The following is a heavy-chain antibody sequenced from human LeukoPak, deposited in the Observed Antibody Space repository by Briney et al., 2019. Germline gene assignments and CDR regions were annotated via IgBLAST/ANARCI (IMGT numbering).Heavy chain of an antibody. CDR1: GGSISSGSYY. CDR2: IYSSGST. J-gene: IGHJ5*02. Sequence: SQTLSLTCTVSGGSISSGSYYWSWIRQPAGKGLEWIGRIYSSGSTNYNPSLKSRVTISLDTSKNQFSLKLSSVTAADTAVYYCVRQESSSWYFSYKWFDPWGQGTLVTVSS. V-gene: IGHV4-61*02. CDR3: VRQESSSWYFSYKWFDP. D-gene: IGHD6-13*01.